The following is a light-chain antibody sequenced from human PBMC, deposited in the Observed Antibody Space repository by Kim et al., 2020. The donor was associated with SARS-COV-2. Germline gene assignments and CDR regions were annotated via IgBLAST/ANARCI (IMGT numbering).Light chain of an antibody. V-gene: IGKV1-33*01. CDR1: QDISYY. Sequence: DIQMTQSPSSLSASIGDRVTITCQASQDISYYLNWYQLKPGKAPRLLIYDASTLETGVPSRFSGSGSGTDFTFTIASLQPEDIATYYCQHFDSLPMYTFGQGTKLEI. CDR3: QHFDSLPMYT. CDR2: DAS. J-gene: IGKJ2*01.